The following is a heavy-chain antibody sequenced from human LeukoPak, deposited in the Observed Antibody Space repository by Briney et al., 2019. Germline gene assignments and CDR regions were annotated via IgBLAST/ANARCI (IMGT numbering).Heavy chain of an antibody. CDR1: GGSISRYY. J-gene: IGHJ4*02. CDR2: IYYSGST. V-gene: IGHV4-59*01. D-gene: IGHD6-13*01. Sequence: PSETLSLACTVSGGSISRYYWSWIRQPPGKRLEWIGYIYYSGSTNYNPSLKSRVTISVDTSKNQFSLKLSSVTAADTAAYYCARGGIGAAGPVGYWGQGTLVTVSS. CDR3: ARGGIGAAGPVGY.